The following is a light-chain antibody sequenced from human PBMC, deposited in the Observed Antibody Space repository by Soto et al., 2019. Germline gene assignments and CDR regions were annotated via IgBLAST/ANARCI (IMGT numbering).Light chain of an antibody. V-gene: IGKV3-11*01. J-gene: IGKJ5*01. CDR2: DAS. CDR1: QSVYSS. Sequence: EIVLTQYPGTLSLSPGERATLSCRASQSVYSSLAWYQQKPGQAPRLLIYDASNRATGIPARFNASGSGTDFTLTISDLEPEDVAVYYCQQRTNWPITFGQGTRLEI. CDR3: QQRTNWPIT.